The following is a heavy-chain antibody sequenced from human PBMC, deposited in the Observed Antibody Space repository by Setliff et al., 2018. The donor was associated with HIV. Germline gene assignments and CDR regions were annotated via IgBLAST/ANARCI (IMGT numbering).Heavy chain of an antibody. CDR1: GFTFSNSW. D-gene: IGHD2-21*01. CDR2: IKTKTQRGTT. CDR3: ATDNGPSYSMDI. Sequence: PGGSLRLSCAASGFTFSNSWMTWVRQAPGKGLEWVGRIKTKTQRGTTDYAAPAKGRFIISRDDSKNTLYLQMNSLRSEDTAVYFCATDNGPSYSMDIWGQGTTVTVSS. J-gene: IGHJ6*02. V-gene: IGHV3-15*01.